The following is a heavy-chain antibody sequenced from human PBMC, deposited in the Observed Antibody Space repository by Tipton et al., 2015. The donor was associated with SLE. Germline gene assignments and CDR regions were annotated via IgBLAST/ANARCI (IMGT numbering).Heavy chain of an antibody. Sequence: SLRLSCAASGFTFSSYAVHWVRQAPGKGLEWVTVISYDGSNKYYADSVKGRFTISRDNSKNTLYLQMNSLRAEDTAVYYCARSIGEEDAFDIWGQGTMVTVSS. CDR2: ISYDGSNK. J-gene: IGHJ3*02. CDR3: ARSIGEEDAFDI. CDR1: GFTFSSYA. D-gene: IGHD3-10*01. V-gene: IGHV3-30*04.